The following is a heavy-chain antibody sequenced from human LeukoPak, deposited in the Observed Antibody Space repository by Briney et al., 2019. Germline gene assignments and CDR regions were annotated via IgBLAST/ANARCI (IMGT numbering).Heavy chain of an antibody. V-gene: IGHV3-30-3*01. Sequence: GGSLRLSCAASGFTFSSYSMHWVRQAPGKGLEWVAVISYDGSNKYYADSVKGRFTISRDNSKNTVYLQMNSLRPEDTAVYYCASGEDYYDGSAPRAPYWGQGTLVTVSS. D-gene: IGHD3-22*01. CDR3: ASGEDYYDGSAPRAPY. CDR1: GFTFSSYS. J-gene: IGHJ4*02. CDR2: ISYDGSNK.